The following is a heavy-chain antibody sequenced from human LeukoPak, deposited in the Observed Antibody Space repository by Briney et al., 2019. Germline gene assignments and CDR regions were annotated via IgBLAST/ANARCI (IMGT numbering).Heavy chain of an antibody. V-gene: IGHV4-30-2*01. CDR2: IYHSGST. CDR1: GGSISSGGYS. D-gene: IGHD4-17*01. J-gene: IGHJ3*02. CDR3: ARAEHVYGDYSDVFDI. Sequence: PSETLSLTCAVSGGSISSGGYSWSWIRQPPGKGLEWIGYIYHSGSTYYNPSLKSRVTISVDRSKNQFSLKLSSVTAADTAVYYCARAEHVYGDYSDVFDIWGQGTMVTVSS.